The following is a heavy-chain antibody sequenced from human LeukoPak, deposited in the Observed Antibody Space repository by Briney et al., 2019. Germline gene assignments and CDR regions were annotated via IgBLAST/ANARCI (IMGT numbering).Heavy chain of an antibody. CDR1: GGTFSSYA. CDR2: IVPIFGTA. Sequence: SVKVSCKASGGTFSSYAISWVRQAPGQGLEWMGGIVPIFGTANYAQKFQGRVTITADESTSTAYMELSSLRSEDTAVYYCARDYPPADYYYYGMDVWGQGTTVTVSS. CDR3: ARDYPPADYYYYGMDV. J-gene: IGHJ6*02. V-gene: IGHV1-69*13. D-gene: IGHD3-16*02.